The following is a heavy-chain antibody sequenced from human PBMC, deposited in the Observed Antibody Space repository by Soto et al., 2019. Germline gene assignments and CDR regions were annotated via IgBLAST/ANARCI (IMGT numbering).Heavy chain of an antibody. D-gene: IGHD3-10*01. CDR1: GFIFKTYG. J-gene: IGHJ6*02. Sequence: GGSLRLSCAASGFIFKTYGMHWVRQVPGKGLEWVAVTSNDGSNKYYADSVKGRFSISRENSKNTLYLQMNSLRVEDTAVYYCAKPRLRTYYYYGMGVWGQGTTVTVSS. CDR3: AKPRLRTYYYYGMGV. CDR2: TSNDGSNK. V-gene: IGHV3-30*18.